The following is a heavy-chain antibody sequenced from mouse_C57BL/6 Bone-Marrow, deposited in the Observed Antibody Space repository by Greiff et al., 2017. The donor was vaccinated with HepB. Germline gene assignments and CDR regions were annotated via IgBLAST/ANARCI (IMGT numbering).Heavy chain of an antibody. Sequence: VKLVESGPGLVAPSQSLSITCTVSGFSLTSYGVHWVRQPPGKGLEWLVVIWSDGSTTYNSALKSRLSISKDNSKSQVFLKMNSLQTDDTAMYYCARHRDYSNYAMDYWGQGTSVTVSS. CDR2: IWSDGST. V-gene: IGHV2-6-1*01. D-gene: IGHD2-5*01. J-gene: IGHJ4*01. CDR3: ARHRDYSNYAMDY. CDR1: GFSLTSYG.